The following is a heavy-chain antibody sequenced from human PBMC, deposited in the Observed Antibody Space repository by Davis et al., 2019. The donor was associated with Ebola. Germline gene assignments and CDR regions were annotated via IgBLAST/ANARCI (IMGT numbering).Heavy chain of an antibody. CDR1: AGTFTNYA. D-gene: IGHD2-15*01. J-gene: IGHJ6*04. CDR3: AREVVVVVAATPSGYYYYGMDV. V-gene: IGHV1-46*01. CDR2: INPSRGST. Sequence: ASLKVSCNTSAGTFTNYAVNWVRQAPGQGLEWMGIINPSRGSTSYAQKFQGSVTMTRDTSKSTVYMELSILRSEDTAVYYCAREVVVVVAATPSGYYYYGMDVGGKGTTVTVSS.